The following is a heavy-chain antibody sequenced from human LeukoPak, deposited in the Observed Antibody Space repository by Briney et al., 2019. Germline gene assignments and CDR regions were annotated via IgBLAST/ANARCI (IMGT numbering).Heavy chain of an antibody. CDR2: IYTSGST. CDR3: ARYSYGYENYYYYMDV. J-gene: IGHJ6*03. CDR1: GGSISSYY. D-gene: IGHD5-18*01. V-gene: IGHV4-4*07. Sequence: SETLSLTCTASGGSISSYYWSWIRQPAGKGLEWIGRIYTSGSTNYNPSLKSRVTMSVDTSKNQFSLKLSSVTAADTAVYYCARYSYGYENYYYYMDVWGKGTTVTVSS.